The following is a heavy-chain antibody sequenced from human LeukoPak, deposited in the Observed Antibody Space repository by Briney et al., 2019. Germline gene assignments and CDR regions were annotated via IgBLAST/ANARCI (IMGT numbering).Heavy chain of an antibody. D-gene: IGHD2-2*01. CDR1: GGSISSYY. V-gene: IGHV4-4*07. CDR2: IYTSGST. CDR3: ARVLGYCSSTSCYDYYGMDV. J-gene: IGHJ6*02. Sequence: SETLSLTCTVSGGSISSYYWSWIRQPAGKGLEWIRRIYTSGSTNYNPSLKSRVTMSVDTSKNQFSLKLSSVTAADTAVYYCARVLGYCSSTSCYDYYGMDVWGQGTTVTVSS.